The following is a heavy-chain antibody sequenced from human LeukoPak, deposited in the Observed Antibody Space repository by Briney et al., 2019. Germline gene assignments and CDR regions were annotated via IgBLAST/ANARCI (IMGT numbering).Heavy chain of an antibody. CDR3: AREFRDYDILTGYYRAVDY. Sequence: GASVKVSCKASGYTFTSYDINWVRQATGQGLEWMGWMNPNSGNTGYAQKFQGRVTMTRNTSISTAYMELSSLRSVDTAVYYCAREFRDYDILTGYYRAVDYWGQGTLVTVSS. CDR1: GYTFTSYD. D-gene: IGHD3-9*01. V-gene: IGHV1-8*01. J-gene: IGHJ4*02. CDR2: MNPNSGNT.